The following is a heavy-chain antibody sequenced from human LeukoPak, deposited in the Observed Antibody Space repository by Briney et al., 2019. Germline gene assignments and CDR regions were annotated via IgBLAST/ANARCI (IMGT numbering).Heavy chain of an antibody. CDR2: ISGGGVST. V-gene: IGHV3-23*01. D-gene: IGHD3-16*01. J-gene: IGHJ4*02. CDR3: AKGGPSYYFDY. Sequence: GGSPRLSCAASGFTFSSYAMSWVRQAPGKGLEWVSVISGGGVSTYYEDSVKGRFTISRDNSKSTLYLQMNSLRAEDTAVYYCAKGGPSYYFDYWGQGTLVSVSS. CDR1: GFTFSSYA.